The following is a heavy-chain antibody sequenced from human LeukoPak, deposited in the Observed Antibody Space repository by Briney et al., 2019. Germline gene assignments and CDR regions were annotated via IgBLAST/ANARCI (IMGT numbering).Heavy chain of an antibody. CDR1: GGSISSFY. Sequence: SETLSLTCTASGGSISSFYWSWIRPSAGKGLEWIGRIHTSGSTNYNPSLQSRLTMSLDTSKNQFSLKLTSVTAADTAVYYCARDHRSGMTTVSTGFDYWGQGTLVTVSS. D-gene: IGHD4-17*01. J-gene: IGHJ4*02. CDR2: IHTSGST. V-gene: IGHV4-4*07. CDR3: ARDHRSGMTTVSTGFDY.